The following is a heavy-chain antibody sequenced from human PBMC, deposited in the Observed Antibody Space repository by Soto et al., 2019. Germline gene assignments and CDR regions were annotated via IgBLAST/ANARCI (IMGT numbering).Heavy chain of an antibody. Sequence: PXATLSLTCGVYGGSIRGYYWSWIRPSPGKGLEWIGDINDNGGTNYNPSLKSRVTTSLDTSKKQVSLMVSSVTAADTAVYYCARGRYSYETIYYKFYYSALDVWGQGTTVTVSS. D-gene: IGHD3-10*01. V-gene: IGHV4-34*01. CDR3: ARGRYSYETIYYKFYYSALDV. CDR1: GGSIRGYY. CDR2: INDNGGT. J-gene: IGHJ6*02.